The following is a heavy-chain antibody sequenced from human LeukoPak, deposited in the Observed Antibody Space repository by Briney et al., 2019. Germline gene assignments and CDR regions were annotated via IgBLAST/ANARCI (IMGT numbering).Heavy chain of an antibody. J-gene: IGHJ5*02. Sequence: PSETLSLTCTVSGGSIRNSRYYWGWIRQSPGKGLEWIGSLYHSGSTNYNPSHKSRVTISVDKSKNQSSLKLNSVTAADTAVYYCARDGPYYSNYVMDWFDPWGQGTLVTVSS. CDR3: ARDGPYYSNYVMDWFDP. D-gene: IGHD4-11*01. V-gene: IGHV4-39*07. CDR2: LYHSGST. CDR1: GGSIRNSRYY.